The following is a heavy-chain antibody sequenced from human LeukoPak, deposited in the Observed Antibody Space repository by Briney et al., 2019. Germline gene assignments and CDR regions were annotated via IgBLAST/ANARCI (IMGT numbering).Heavy chain of an antibody. CDR2: IYHSGST. J-gene: IGHJ4*02. CDR1: GYSISSGYY. Sequence: SETLSLTCTVSGYSISSGYYWGWIRQPPGKGLEWIGSIYHSGSTYYNPSLKSRVTISVDTSKNQFSLKLSSVTAADTAVYYCARDRLATIIRTFDYWGQGTLVTVSS. D-gene: IGHD5-24*01. V-gene: IGHV4-38-2*02. CDR3: ARDRLATIIRTFDY.